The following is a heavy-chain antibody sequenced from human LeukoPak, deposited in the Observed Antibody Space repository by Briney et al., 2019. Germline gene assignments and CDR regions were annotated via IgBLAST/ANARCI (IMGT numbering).Heavy chain of an antibody. CDR3: ARARGKYYYGSGRDYGMDV. J-gene: IGHJ6*02. Sequence: SQTPSLTCTVSGGSISSGDYYWSWIRQPPGKGLEWIGYIYYSGSTYYNPSLKSRVTISVDTSKNQFSLKLSSVTAADTAVYYCARARGKYYYGSGRDYGMDVWGQGTTVTVSS. V-gene: IGHV4-30-4*01. CDR1: GGSISSGDYY. CDR2: IYYSGST. D-gene: IGHD3-10*01.